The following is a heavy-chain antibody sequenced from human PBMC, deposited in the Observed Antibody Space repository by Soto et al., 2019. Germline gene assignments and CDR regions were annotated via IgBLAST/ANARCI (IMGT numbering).Heavy chain of an antibody. CDR2: IYYSGST. Sequence: QVQLQESGPRLVKPSETLSLTCTVSGGSISSYYWSWIRQPPGKGLEWDGYIYYSGSTNYNPTLQSGVPVSVDACKSQSSLKLSSVTAADWAVYYCASGTYYYDSAPYWYFDLWGRGTLVTVSS. D-gene: IGHD3-22*01. CDR1: GGSISSYY. CDR3: ASGTYYYDSAPYWYFDL. V-gene: IGHV4-59*01. J-gene: IGHJ2*01.